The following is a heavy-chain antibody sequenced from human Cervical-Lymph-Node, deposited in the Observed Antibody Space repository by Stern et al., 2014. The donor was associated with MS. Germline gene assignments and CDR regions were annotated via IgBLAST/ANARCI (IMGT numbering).Heavy chain of an antibody. J-gene: IGHJ5*02. CDR1: GFSFTTHY. Sequence: QVQLGQSGAEVKKPGASVNVSCEASGFSFTTHYMHWIRQAPGEGLEWVGMINPNSGTTSYARQFQGRVILTRDTSTSTIYMELTGLRSEDTALYFCTRVQRERRALDHFDPWGQGTLVTVSS. V-gene: IGHV1-46*03. D-gene: IGHD1-1*01. CDR3: TRVQRERRALDHFDP. CDR2: INPNSGTT.